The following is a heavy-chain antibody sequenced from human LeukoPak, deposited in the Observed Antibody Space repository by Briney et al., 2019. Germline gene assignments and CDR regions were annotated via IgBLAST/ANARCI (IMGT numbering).Heavy chain of an antibody. V-gene: IGHV3-20*04. CDR1: GFTFDDYG. J-gene: IGHJ4*02. CDR3: ARGTLKAAATDFDY. CDR2: INWNGGST. D-gene: IGHD6-13*01. Sequence: GGSLRLSCAASGFTFDDYGMSWVRQAPGKGLEWVSGINWNGGSTGYAGSVKGRFTISRDNAKNSLYLQMSSLRAEDTALYYCARGTLKAAATDFDYWGQGTLVTVSS.